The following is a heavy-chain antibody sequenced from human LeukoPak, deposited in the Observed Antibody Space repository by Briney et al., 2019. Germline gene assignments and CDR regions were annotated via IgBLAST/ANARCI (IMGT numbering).Heavy chain of an antibody. V-gene: IGHV4-39*07. Sequence: PSETLSLTCTVSGGSISSGGYYWGWIRQPPGKGLEWIGSIYYSGSTYYNPSLKSRVTISVDTSKNQFSLKLSSVTAADTAVYYCARDRVGIAAAGTTPFDYWGQGTLVTVSS. CDR2: IYYSGST. J-gene: IGHJ4*02. CDR3: ARDRVGIAAAGTTPFDY. D-gene: IGHD6-13*01. CDR1: GGSISSGGYY.